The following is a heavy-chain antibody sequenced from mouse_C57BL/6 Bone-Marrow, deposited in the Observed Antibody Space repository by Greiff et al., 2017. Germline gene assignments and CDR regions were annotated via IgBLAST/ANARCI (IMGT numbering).Heavy chain of an antibody. CDR3: AREGFITTVVAYWYFDV. CDR2: IYPRSGNT. CDR1: GYTFTSYG. V-gene: IGHV1-81*01. J-gene: IGHJ1*03. D-gene: IGHD1-1*01. Sequence: QVQLQQSGAELARPGASVKLSCKASGYTFTSYGISWVKQRTGQGLEWIGEIYPRSGNTYYNEKFKGKATLTADKSSSTAYMELRSLTSEDSAVYFCAREGFITTVVAYWYFDVWGTGTTVTVSS.